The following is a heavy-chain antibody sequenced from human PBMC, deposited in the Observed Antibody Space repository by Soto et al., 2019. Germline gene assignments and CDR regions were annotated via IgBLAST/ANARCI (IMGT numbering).Heavy chain of an antibody. CDR2: ISSSSYI. CDR3: ARGATYYYDSNGYYCFDY. J-gene: IGHJ4*02. V-gene: IGHV3-21*01. Sequence: GGSLRLSCAASGFTFSSYSMNWVRQAPGKGLEWVSSISSSSYIYYTDSVKGRFTISRDNAKNSLYLQMNSLRAEDTAVYYCARGATYYYDSNGYYCFDYWGQGTLVTVSS. CDR1: GFTFSSYS. D-gene: IGHD3-22*01.